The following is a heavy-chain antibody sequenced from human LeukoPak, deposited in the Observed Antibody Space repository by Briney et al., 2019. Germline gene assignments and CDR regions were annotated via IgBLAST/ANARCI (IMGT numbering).Heavy chain of an antibody. CDR3: ASKSTDHGELRFDY. CDR1: GGSFSGYY. J-gene: IGHJ4*02. CDR2: IYYTGTT. Sequence: PSETLSLTCAVYGGSFSGYYWSWIRQPPGKGLEWIGYIYYTGTTNYNPSLKSRVTISVDTPKNQFSLKVNSVTAADTGVYYCASKSTDHGELRFDYWGQGTLVTVSS. D-gene: IGHD4-17*01. V-gene: IGHV4-59*01.